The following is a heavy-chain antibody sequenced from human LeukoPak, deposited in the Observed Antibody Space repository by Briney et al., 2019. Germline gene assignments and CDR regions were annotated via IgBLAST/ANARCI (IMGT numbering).Heavy chain of an antibody. CDR3: ARTSGYETVHGDYDRRFDY. D-gene: IGHD4-17*01. CDR1: GGSISSSSYY. J-gene: IGHJ4*02. Sequence: PSETLSLTCTVSGGSISSSSYYWGWIRQPPGKGLEWIGSIYYSGSTYYNPSLKSRVTISLDTSKNQFSLNLNSVTAADTAVYYCARTSGYETVHGDYDRRFDYWGQGTLVTVSS. CDR2: IYYSGST. V-gene: IGHV4-39*07.